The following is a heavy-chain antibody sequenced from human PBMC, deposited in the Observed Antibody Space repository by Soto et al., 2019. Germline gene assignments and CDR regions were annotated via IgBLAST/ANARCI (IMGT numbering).Heavy chain of an antibody. CDR3: ARTLYDSSGYHHFQH. Sequence: QVQLVESGGGVVQPGRSLRLSCAASGFTFSSYGMHWVRQAPGKGLEWVAVIWYDGSNKYYAGSVKGRFTISRDNSKNGLYLQSNSVRVEDTAVYYCARTLYDSSGYHHFQHWGQGTLVTVSS. J-gene: IGHJ1*01. CDR1: GFTFSSYG. CDR2: IWYDGSNK. D-gene: IGHD3-22*01. V-gene: IGHV3-33*01.